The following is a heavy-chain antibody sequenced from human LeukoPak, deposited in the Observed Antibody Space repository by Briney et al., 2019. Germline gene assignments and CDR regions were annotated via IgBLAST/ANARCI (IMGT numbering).Heavy chain of an antibody. J-gene: IGHJ3*02. CDR1: GFTFSDYY. V-gene: IGHV3-11*03. Sequence: PGGSLRLSCAASGFTFSDYYMSWIRQAPGKGLEWVSYISSSSSYTNYADSVKGRFTISRDNAKNSLYLQMNSLRAEDTAVYYCARWLLFRGRDAFDIWGQGTMVTVSS. CDR3: ARWLLFRGRDAFDI. CDR2: ISSSSSYT. D-gene: IGHD2-15*01.